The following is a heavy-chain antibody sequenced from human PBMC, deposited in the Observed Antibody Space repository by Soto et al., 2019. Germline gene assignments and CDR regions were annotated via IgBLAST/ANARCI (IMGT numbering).Heavy chain of an antibody. CDR2: ISGTGGTT. Sequence: GGSLRLSCAASGFTFTSYAMSWVRQAPGKGLEWVSTISGTGGTTYYADSLKGRFTISRDNSKNTLYLQMNSLRAEDTAVYYCAMDQYSGSPGKPDYWGQGTLVTVSS. D-gene: IGHD1-26*01. V-gene: IGHV3-23*01. J-gene: IGHJ4*02. CDR3: AMDQYSGSPGKPDY. CDR1: GFTFTSYA.